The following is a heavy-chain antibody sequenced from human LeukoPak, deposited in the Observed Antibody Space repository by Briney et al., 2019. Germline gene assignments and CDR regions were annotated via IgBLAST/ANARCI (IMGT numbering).Heavy chain of an antibody. D-gene: IGHD3-9*01. Sequence: GGSLRLSCAASGFTFSSYGMHWVRQAPGKGLEWVAVISYDGSNKYYADSVKGRFTISRDNSKNTLYLQMDSLRAEDTAVYYCAKAITIGYYYYYGMDVWGQGTTVTVSS. CDR2: ISYDGSNK. CDR3: AKAITIGYYYYYGMDV. V-gene: IGHV3-30*18. CDR1: GFTFSSYG. J-gene: IGHJ6*02.